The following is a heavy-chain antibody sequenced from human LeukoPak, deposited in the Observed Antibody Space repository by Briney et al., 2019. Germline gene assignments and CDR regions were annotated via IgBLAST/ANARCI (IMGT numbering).Heavy chain of an antibody. J-gene: IGHJ6*03. CDR1: GYTFTRYY. CDR3: ARQEQYYDILTGYFSYYYYFMDV. D-gene: IGHD3-9*01. CDR2: INPNSGGT. V-gene: IGHV1-2*06. Sequence: ASVTVSCQASGYTFTRYYMHWVRQAPGQGLEWMGRINPNSGGTNYPQKLQGRVTMTRNTSISTAYMELRRLRSDATAVYYCARQEQYYDILTGYFSYYYYFMDVWGKGTTVTVSS.